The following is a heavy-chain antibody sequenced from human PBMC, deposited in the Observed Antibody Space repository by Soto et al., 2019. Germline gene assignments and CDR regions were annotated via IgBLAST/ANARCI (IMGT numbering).Heavy chain of an antibody. J-gene: IGHJ4*02. CDR3: ARGPPVTTDY. Sequence: SETLSLTCTVSGGSISSYYWSWFRQPPGKGLAWIGYIYSSGRTYYNPSLKSQVSMSVDTSKNQFSLKLSSVTAADTAVYYCARGPPVTTDYWGQGALVTVSS. V-gene: IGHV4-30-4*01. D-gene: IGHD4-17*01. CDR2: IYSSGRT. CDR1: GGSISSYY.